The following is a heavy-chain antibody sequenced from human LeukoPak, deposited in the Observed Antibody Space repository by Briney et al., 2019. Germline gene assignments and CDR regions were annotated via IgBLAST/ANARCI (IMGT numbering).Heavy chain of an antibody. CDR3: ARDCRSCPEQLSHDAFDI. V-gene: IGHV4-31*03. D-gene: IGHD6-13*01. J-gene: IGHJ3*02. CDR1: GGSISSGGYY. Sequence: SETLSLTCTVSGGSISSGGYYWSWIRQHPGTGLEWIGYIYYSGSTYYNPSLKSRVTISVDTSKNQFSLKLSSVTAADTAVYYCARDCRSCPEQLSHDAFDIWGQGTMVTVSS. CDR2: IYYSGST.